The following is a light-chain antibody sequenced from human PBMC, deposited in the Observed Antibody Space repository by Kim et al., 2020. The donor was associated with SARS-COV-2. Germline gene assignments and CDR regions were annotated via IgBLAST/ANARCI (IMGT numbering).Light chain of an antibody. CDR3: QQYNNWPPIT. Sequence: VSPGEGAPLACRASQSVSSSLAWYQQKPGQAPRHLIYGASARATGIPARLRGSGSGTEFTLTISSLQSEDFAVYYCQQYNNWPPITFGQGTKLEI. V-gene: IGKV3-15*01. CDR1: QSVSSS. CDR2: GAS. J-gene: IGKJ2*01.